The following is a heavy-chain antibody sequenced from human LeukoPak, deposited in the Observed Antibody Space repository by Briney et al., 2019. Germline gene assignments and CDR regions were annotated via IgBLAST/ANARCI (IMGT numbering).Heavy chain of an antibody. CDR1: GFTFSSYW. D-gene: IGHD5-18*01. J-gene: IGHJ4*02. V-gene: IGHV3-7*01. CDR2: IKQDGSEK. Sequence: PGGSLRLSCAASGFTFSSYWMSWVRQAPGKGLEWVANIKQDGSEKYYVDSVKGRFTISRDNAKNSLYLQMNSLRAEDTAVYYCAREGEAAMVSFALDYWGQGTLVTVPS. CDR3: AREGEAAMVSFALDY.